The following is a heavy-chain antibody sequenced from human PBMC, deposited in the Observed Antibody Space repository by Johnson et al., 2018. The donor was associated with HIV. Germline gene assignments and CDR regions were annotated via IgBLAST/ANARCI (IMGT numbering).Heavy chain of an antibody. Sequence: VQLVESGGGLVQPGGSLRLSCAASGFTFINYWMHWVRQAPGKGLVWVSRMNGDGKSTTYADSVKGRFTISRDNAKNTLYLQMNSLRAEDTAVYYCARAVARGQWLANGYIWGQGTMVTVSS. V-gene: IGHV3-74*02. CDR2: MNGDGKST. CDR1: GFTFINYW. CDR3: ARAVARGQWLANGYI. J-gene: IGHJ3*02. D-gene: IGHD6-19*01.